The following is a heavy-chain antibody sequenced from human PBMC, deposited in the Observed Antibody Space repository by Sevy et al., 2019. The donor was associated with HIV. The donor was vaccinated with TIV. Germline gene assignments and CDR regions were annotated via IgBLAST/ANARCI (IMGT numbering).Heavy chain of an antibody. Sequence: ASVKVSCKASGGTLSNYAISWVRQAPGQGLEWMGGVIPVFNMSNYEQKFQGRVTITADESTSTAYMEVTSLRSDDTAIYYCGRGVDVVVSIPFYYAMGAWGQGTTVTVSS. J-gene: IGHJ6*02. D-gene: IGHD5-12*01. CDR1: GGTLSNYA. CDR3: GRGVDVVVSIPFYYAMGA. CDR2: VIPVFNMS. V-gene: IGHV1-69*13.